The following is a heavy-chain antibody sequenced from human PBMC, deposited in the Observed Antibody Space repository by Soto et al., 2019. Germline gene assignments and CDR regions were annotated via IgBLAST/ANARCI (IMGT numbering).Heavy chain of an antibody. CDR2: IYHSGST. D-gene: IGHD6-6*01. CDR1: GGSISSGGYS. CDR3: AGGIAARPLGY. V-gene: IGHV4-30-2*01. J-gene: IGHJ4*02. Sequence: QLQLQESGSGLVKPSQTLSLTCAVSGGSISSGGYSWSWIRQPPGKVLEWIGYIYHSGSTYYNTSLKSRVTISVDRSKNQFSLKLSSVTAADTAGYYCAGGIAARPLGYWGQGTLVTVSS.